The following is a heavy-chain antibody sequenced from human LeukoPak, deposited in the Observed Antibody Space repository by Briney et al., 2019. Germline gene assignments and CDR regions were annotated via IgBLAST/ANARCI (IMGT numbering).Heavy chain of an antibody. CDR3: ARAGYCSGGSCYSGIDY. V-gene: IGHV4-39*07. J-gene: IGHJ4*02. CDR2: IYYSGST. Sequence: SSETLSLTCTVSGGSISSSSYYWGWIRQPPGKGLEWIGSIYYSGSTYYNPSLKSRVTISVDTSKNQFSLKLSSVTAADTAVYYCARAGYCSGGSCYSGIDYWGQGTLVTVSS. CDR1: GGSISSSSYY. D-gene: IGHD2-15*01.